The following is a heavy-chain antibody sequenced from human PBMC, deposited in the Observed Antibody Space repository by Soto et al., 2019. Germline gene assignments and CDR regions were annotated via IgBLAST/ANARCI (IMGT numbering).Heavy chain of an antibody. V-gene: IGHV4-61*08. J-gene: IGHJ4*02. CDR3: ARGVYGADLDY. CDR2: VESSGRT. D-gene: IGHD3-10*01. Sequence: SETLSLTCTVSGDSMTKNYRSWSMTNYYYWSWIRQTPGKGLEWIGYVESSGRTEYKPAHASRVSLTLDSSHNQCSLTLRSVTTADRALYFCARGVYGADLDYWGQGIPVTVSS. CDR1: GDSMTKNYRSWSMTNYYY.